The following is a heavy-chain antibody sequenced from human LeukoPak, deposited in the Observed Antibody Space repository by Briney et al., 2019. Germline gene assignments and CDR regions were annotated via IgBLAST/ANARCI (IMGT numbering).Heavy chain of an antibody. D-gene: IGHD3-10*01. J-gene: IGHJ4*02. CDR3: ARDDEYYGSGSHHGSDY. Sequence: PGGSLRLSCAASRFTFSSYAVHWVRQAPGKGLEWVAAISYDGSNNYYADSVKGRFTISRDNSKNTLYLQMNSLSAEDTAVYYCARDDEYYGSGSHHGSDYWGQGTLVTVSS. V-gene: IGHV3-30-3*01. CDR1: RFTFSSYA. CDR2: ISYDGSNN.